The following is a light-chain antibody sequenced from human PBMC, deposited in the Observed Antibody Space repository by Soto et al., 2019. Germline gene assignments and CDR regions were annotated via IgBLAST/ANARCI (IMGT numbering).Light chain of an antibody. CDR1: QSVLYSSNNKNY. CDR3: QEYYSTPLT. V-gene: IGKV4-1*01. CDR2: WAS. Sequence: DIVLTQSPDSLAVSLGERATINCKSSQSVLYSSNNKNYLAWYQQKPGQPPKLLIYWASTRESGVPDRFSGSGPGTDLNLTISTLQAEDGAVYYCQEYYSTPLTFGGGTRVEIK. J-gene: IGKJ4*01.